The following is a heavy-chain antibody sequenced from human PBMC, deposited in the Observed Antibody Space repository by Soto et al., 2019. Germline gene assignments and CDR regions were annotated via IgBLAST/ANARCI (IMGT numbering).Heavy chain of an antibody. CDR3: ARGGSGSYQFPLVYYGMDV. Sequence: PGESLKVSCKGSGYSFTSYWIGWVRQMPGKGLEWMGIIYPGDSDTRYSPSFQGQVTISADKSISTAYLQWSSLKASDTAMYYCARGGSGSYQFPLVYYGMDVWGQGTTVTVSS. CDR2: IYPGDSDT. D-gene: IGHD1-26*01. V-gene: IGHV5-51*01. CDR1: GYSFTSYW. J-gene: IGHJ6*02.